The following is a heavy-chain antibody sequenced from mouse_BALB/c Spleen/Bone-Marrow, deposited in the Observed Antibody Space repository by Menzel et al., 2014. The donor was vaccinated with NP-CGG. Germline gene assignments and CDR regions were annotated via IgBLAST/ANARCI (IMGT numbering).Heavy chain of an antibody. D-gene: IGHD1-1*01. CDR1: GFTFTDYY. Sequence: EVMLVESGGGLVQPGGSLRLSCATSGFTFTDYYMSWVRQTPGKALEWLGFIRNKANGYTADYSVSVKGRFTISRDNSQNILYLQMNTLRAEDSATYYCARDENYDIYWYFDVWGAGTTVTLSS. CDR2: IRNKANGYTA. J-gene: IGHJ1*01. V-gene: IGHV7-3*02. CDR3: ARDENYDIYWYFDV.